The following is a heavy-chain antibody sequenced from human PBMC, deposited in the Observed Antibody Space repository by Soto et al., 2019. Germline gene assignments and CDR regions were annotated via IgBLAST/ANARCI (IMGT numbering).Heavy chain of an antibody. V-gene: IGHV3-30-3*01. CDR1: GFTFSSYA. Sequence: ESGGGVVQPGRSLRLSCAASGFTFSSYAMHWVRQAPGKGLEWVAVISYDGSNKYYADSVKGRFTISRDNSKNTLYLQMNSLRAEDTAVYYCAREGYSYGPARYYFDYWGQGTLVTVSS. J-gene: IGHJ4*02. D-gene: IGHD5-18*01. CDR2: ISYDGSNK. CDR3: AREGYSYGPARYYFDY.